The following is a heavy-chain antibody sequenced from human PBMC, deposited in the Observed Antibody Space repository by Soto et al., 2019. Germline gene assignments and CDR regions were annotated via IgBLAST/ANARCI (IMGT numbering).Heavy chain of an antibody. CDR2: INYSGRA. J-gene: IGHJ5*02. V-gene: IGHV4-39*01. D-gene: IGHD2-8*02. Sequence: SETLSLTCSVSGTSIRSSDYYWGWIRQPPGKGLEWIGSINYSGRAYQNPSLKSRVTISIDTSENQFSLKLTSVTAADTAMYFCARLSGGRSVYFDPWGQGMLVTVSS. CDR1: GTSIRSSDYY. CDR3: ARLSGGRSVYFDP.